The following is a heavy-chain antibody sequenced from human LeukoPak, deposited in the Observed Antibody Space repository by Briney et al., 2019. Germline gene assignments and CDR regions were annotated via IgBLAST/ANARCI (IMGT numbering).Heavy chain of an antibody. D-gene: IGHD2-15*01. J-gene: IGHJ5*02. CDR1: GFTFSSYS. V-gene: IGHV3-74*01. CDR2: INSDGSST. CDR3: ARDLGYCSGGSCYDWFDP. Sequence: GGSLRLSCAASGFTFSSYSMNWVRQAPGKGLVWVSRINSDGSSTSYADSVKGRFTISRDNAKNTLYLQMNSLRAEDTAVYYCARDLGYCSGGSCYDWFDPWGQGTLVTVSS.